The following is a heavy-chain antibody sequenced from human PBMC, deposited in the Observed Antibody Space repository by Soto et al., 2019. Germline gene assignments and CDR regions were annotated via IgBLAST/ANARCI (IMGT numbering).Heavy chain of an antibody. J-gene: IGHJ4*02. CDR3: AKVFVVVVAVSGFDS. CDR1: GLTFSSYA. Sequence: GGSLRLSCASSGLTFSSYAMGWVRQAPGKGLEWVSAISGSGGSTYYADSVKGRFTISRDNSKNTLYLQMNSLRAEDTAVYYCAKVFVVVVAVSGFDSWGRGTLVTVSS. D-gene: IGHD2-15*01. V-gene: IGHV3-23*01. CDR2: ISGSGGST.